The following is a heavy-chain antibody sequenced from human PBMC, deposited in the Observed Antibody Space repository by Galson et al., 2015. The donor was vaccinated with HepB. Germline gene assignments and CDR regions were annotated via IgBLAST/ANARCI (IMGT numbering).Heavy chain of an antibody. V-gene: IGHV3-73*01. D-gene: IGHD2-15*01. J-gene: IGHJ4*02. Sequence: SLRLSCAASWFTFSGSAIHWVRQSSGKGLEWVGRIRVKANNYATAYGASMKGRFTISRDDSKNTAYLQMDSLKPDDTAVYYCRLGNCSGGSCSSVSKVDHWGQGTLVIVSS. CDR3: RLGNCSGGSCSSVSKVDH. CDR2: IRVKANNYAT. CDR1: WFTFSGSA.